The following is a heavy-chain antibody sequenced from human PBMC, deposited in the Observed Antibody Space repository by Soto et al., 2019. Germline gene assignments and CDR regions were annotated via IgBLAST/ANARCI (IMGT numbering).Heavy chain of an antibody. V-gene: IGHV4-31*03. CDR3: ARAIYYYDSSGYQTSLFDF. Sequence: SETLSLTCTVSGGSVSSGNYYWSWIRQHPGKGLEWIGYIYYSGSTYYNPSLKSRLTISVDTSKNQFSLRLNSVSAADTAVYYCARAIYYYDSSGYQTSLFDFWGQGTLVTVS. CDR1: GGSVSSGNYY. J-gene: IGHJ4*02. D-gene: IGHD3-22*01. CDR2: IYYSGST.